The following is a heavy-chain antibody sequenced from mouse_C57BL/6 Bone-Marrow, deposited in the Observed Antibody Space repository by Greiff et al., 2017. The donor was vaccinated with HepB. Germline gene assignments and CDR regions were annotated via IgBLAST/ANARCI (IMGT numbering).Heavy chain of an antibody. Sequence: VKLMESGPELVKPGASVKLSCKASGYNFTSYDINWVKQRPGQGLEWIGWIYPRDGSTKYNEKFKGKATLTVDTSSSTAYMELHSLTSEDSAVYFCARRVLFLWGQGTLVTVSA. D-gene: IGHD2-3*01. CDR2: IYPRDGST. J-gene: IGHJ3*01. V-gene: IGHV1-85*01. CDR1: GYNFTSYD. CDR3: ARRVLFL.